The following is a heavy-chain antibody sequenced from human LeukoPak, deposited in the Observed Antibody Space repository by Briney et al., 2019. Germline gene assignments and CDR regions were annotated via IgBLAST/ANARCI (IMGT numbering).Heavy chain of an antibody. V-gene: IGHV3-33*01. CDR2: IWYDGSNK. CDR1: GFIFSSHG. CDR3: ARSRSNVLMVYAIDAFDI. Sequence: GGSLRLSCAASGFIFSSHGMHWVRHAPGKGLEWAAIIWYDGSNKYYADSVKGRFTISRDNSKNTLYLQMNSLRAEDTAVYYCARSRSNVLMVYAIDAFDIWGQGTMVTVSS. D-gene: IGHD2-8*01. J-gene: IGHJ3*02.